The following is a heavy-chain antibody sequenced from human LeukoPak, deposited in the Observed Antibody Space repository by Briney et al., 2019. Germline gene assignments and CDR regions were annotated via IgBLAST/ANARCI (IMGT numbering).Heavy chain of an antibody. J-gene: IGHJ6*02. CDR2: INHSGST. Sequence: SETLSLTCAVYGGSFSGYYWSWIRQPPGKGLEWIGEINHSGSTNYNPSLKSRVTISVDTSKNQFPLKLSSVTAADTAVYYCARLRYFDWLFRYYYGMDVWGQGTTVTVSS. CDR3: ARLRYFDWLFRYYYGMDV. V-gene: IGHV4-34*01. CDR1: GGSFSGYY. D-gene: IGHD3-9*01.